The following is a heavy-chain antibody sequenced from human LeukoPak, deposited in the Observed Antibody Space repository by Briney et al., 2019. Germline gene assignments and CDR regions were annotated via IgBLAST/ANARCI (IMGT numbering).Heavy chain of an antibody. V-gene: IGHV1-18*01. CDR2: INVYNGDT. J-gene: IGHJ4*02. CDR3: ARDGGYGSGSYYNVGVDY. CDR1: GYTFTSYG. D-gene: IGHD3-10*01. Sequence: ASVKVSCKASGYTFTSYGISWVRQAPGQGLEWMAWINVYNGDTYYAQKFQGRVTMTADTSTSTAYMERRSMRADDTAVYYCARDGGYGSGSYYNVGVDYWGQGTLVTVSS.